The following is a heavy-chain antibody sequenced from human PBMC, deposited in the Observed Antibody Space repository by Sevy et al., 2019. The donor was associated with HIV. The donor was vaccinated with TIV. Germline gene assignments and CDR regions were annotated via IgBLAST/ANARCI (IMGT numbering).Heavy chain of an antibody. V-gene: IGHV3-23*01. CDR2: LSFGCGKI. Sequence: GGSLRLSCAASGIAFYDYSMSWIRQAPGKGLEWVATLSFGCGKINYADSVKGRFTISRDNSKNSFYLQMDNLRVEDTALYYCAREGCTRPHDYWGQGTRVTVSS. D-gene: IGHD2-8*01. CDR3: AREGCTRPHDY. CDR1: GIAFYDYS. J-gene: IGHJ4*02.